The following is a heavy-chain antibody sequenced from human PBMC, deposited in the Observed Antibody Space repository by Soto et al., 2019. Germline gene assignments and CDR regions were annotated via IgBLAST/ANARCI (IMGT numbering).Heavy chain of an antibody. J-gene: IGHJ6*02. V-gene: IGHV4-39*01. CDR2: IYYSGST. CDR1: GGSISSSSYY. Sequence: PSETLSLTCTVSGGSISSSSYYWGWIRQPPGKGLEWIGSIYYSGSTYYNPSLKSRVTISVDTSKNQFSLKLSSVTAADTAVYYCARLIAARLYGMDVWGQGXTVTVYS. D-gene: IGHD6-6*01. CDR3: ARLIAARLYGMDV.